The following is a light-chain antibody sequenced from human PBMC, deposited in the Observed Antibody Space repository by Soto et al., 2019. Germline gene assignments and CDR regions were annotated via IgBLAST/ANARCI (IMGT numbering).Light chain of an antibody. CDR3: QSHDSSLSAYV. V-gene: IGLV1-40*01. J-gene: IGLJ1*01. Sequence: QSVLTQPPSVSAAPGQKVTISCSGSSSNIGNNYVSWYQQLPGTGPKLLISGNSNRPSGVPDRFSGSRSGTSASLAITGLQAEDEADYYCQSHDSSLSAYVFGTGTKVTVL. CDR2: GNS. CDR1: SSNIGNNY.